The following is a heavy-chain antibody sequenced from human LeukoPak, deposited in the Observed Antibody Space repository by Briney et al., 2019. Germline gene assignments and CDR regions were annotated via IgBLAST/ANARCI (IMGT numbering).Heavy chain of an antibody. CDR3: ASRGWLQGTHGGYYFDY. J-gene: IGHJ4*02. V-gene: IGHV1-46*01. Sequence: ASVKVSCKASGYTFTSYYMHWVRRAPGQGLEWMGIINPSGGSTSYAQKFQGRVTMTRDTSTSTVYMELSSLRSEDTAVYYCASRGWLQGTHGGYYFDYWGQGTLVTVSS. CDR2: INPSGGST. D-gene: IGHD5-24*01. CDR1: GYTFTSYY.